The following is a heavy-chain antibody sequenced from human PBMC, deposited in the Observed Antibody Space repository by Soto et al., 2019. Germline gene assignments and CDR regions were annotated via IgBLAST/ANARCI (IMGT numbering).Heavy chain of an antibody. D-gene: IGHD2-21*02. CDR2: ISAYNGNT. CDR3: ARSIVVVTALDY. J-gene: IGHJ4*02. Sequence: ASVKVSCKASGYTFTSYGISWVRQAPGQGLEWMGWISAYNGNTNYAQKLQGRVTITRDTSTSTAYMELSSLRSDDTAVYYCARSIVVVTALDYWGQGTLVTVSS. CDR1: GYTFTSYG. V-gene: IGHV1-18*01.